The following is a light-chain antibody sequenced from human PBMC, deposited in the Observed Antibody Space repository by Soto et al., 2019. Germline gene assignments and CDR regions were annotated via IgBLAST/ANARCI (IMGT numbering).Light chain of an antibody. CDR1: QSVSSKY. CDR2: GTS. Sequence: IVLTQSPGTLSLYPGPPASNASIVSQSVSSKYLAWYQQIPGRAPRVLIYGTSIRASGVPERFSGSGSGTDFTLTISRLEPEDFAVYYCQQYGSSPITFGQGTRLEIK. CDR3: QQYGSSPIT. V-gene: IGKV3-20*01. J-gene: IGKJ5*01.